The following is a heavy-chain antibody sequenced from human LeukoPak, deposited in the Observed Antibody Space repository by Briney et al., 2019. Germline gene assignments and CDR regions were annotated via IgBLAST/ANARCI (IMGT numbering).Heavy chain of an antibody. CDR2: INHSGST. Sequence: PSETLSLTCAVYGGSFSGYYWSWIRQPPGKGLEWIGEINHSGSTNYNTSLKSRVTISVDTSKNQFSLKLSSVTAADTAVYYCASGLTMVRGVIPHYWGQGTLVTVSS. CDR1: GGSFSGYY. V-gene: IGHV4-34*01. CDR3: ASGLTMVRGVIPHY. D-gene: IGHD3-10*01. J-gene: IGHJ4*02.